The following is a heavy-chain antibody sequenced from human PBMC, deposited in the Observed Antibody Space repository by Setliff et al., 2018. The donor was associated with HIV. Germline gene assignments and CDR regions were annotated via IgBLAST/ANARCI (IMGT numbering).Heavy chain of an antibody. J-gene: IGHJ4*02. CDR1: GGSFIGSSFL. V-gene: IGHV4-39*07. CDR2: IAYSGTTVYT. CDR3: ARGPPFAF. Sequence: PSETLSLTCNVSGGSFIGSSFLSTWIRQPPERGLEWIGDIAYSGTTVYTNYNPSLESRVTVSEDTSRHQFFLKLTSVTADDTGIYYCARGPPFAFWGQGLLVTVSS.